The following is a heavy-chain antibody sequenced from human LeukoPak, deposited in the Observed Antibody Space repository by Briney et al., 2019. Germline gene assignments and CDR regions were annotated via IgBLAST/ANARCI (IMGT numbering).Heavy chain of an antibody. V-gene: IGHV3-21*04. Sequence: PGGSLRLSCAASGFTFSSYSMNWVRQAPGKGLEWVSSISSSSSYIYYADSVKGRFTISRDNSKNTLYLQMNSLRAEDTAVYYCAKGGYCSSTSCPCDYWGQGTLVTVSS. CDR2: ISSSSSYI. D-gene: IGHD2-2*01. CDR3: AKGGYCSSTSCPCDY. CDR1: GFTFSSYS. J-gene: IGHJ4*02.